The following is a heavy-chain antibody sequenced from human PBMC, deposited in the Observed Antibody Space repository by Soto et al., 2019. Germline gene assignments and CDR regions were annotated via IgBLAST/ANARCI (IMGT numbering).Heavy chain of an antibody. V-gene: IGHV1-69*13. Sequence: SVKASCKASGGTFSRYAISWVRQAPGQGLEWRGGIIPIFGTANYAQKFQGRVTITADESTSTAYMELSSLRSEDTAVYYCARDARDYYDSSGYGPYAFDIWGQGTMVTVSS. CDR3: ARDARDYYDSSGYGPYAFDI. CDR2: IIPIFGTA. J-gene: IGHJ3*02. CDR1: GGTFSRYA. D-gene: IGHD3-22*01.